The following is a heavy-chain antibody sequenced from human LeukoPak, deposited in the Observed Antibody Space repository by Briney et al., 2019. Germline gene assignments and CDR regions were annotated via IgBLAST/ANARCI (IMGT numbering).Heavy chain of an antibody. CDR1: GGSVNSNNYY. CDR2: IYYSGST. J-gene: IGHJ4*02. V-gene: IGHV4-39*07. Sequence: SETLSLTCSVSGGSVNSNNYYWGWVRQPPGKGLEWIGTIYYSGSTFYNPSLKSRVTISIDTSKNQFSLRLNSVIAADTAVYYCVRVPAPYSYDTSGYDSWGQGTLVTVSS. D-gene: IGHD3-22*01. CDR3: VRVPAPYSYDTSGYDS.